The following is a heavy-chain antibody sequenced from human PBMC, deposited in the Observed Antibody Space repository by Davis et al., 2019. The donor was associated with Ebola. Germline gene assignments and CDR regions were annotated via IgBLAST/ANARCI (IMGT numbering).Heavy chain of an antibody. Sequence: GESLKISCAASRFTFSSYAMHWVRQAPGKGLEYVSAISSNGGSTYYADSVKGRFTISRDNAKNTLFLQLNSLRAEDTAVYYCARARLGYYDDYWGQGTLVTVSS. CDR1: RFTFSSYA. D-gene: IGHD3-22*01. CDR2: ISSNGGST. CDR3: ARARLGYYDDY. J-gene: IGHJ4*02. V-gene: IGHV3-64*04.